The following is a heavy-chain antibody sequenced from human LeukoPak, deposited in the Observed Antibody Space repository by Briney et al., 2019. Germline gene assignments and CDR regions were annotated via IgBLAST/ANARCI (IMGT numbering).Heavy chain of an antibody. V-gene: IGHV4-39*01. J-gene: IGHJ6*03. CDR2: IYYSGST. CDR3: ARGRGMGYCSSTSCYRSHYYYYMDV. CDR1: GGSISSSSYY. Sequence: SETLSLTCTVSGGSISSSSYYWGWIRQPPGKGLEWIGSIYYSGSTYYNPSLKSRVTISVDTSKNQFSLKLSSVTAADTAVYYCARGRGMGYCSSTSCYRSHYYYYMDVWGKGTTVTVSS. D-gene: IGHD2-2*01.